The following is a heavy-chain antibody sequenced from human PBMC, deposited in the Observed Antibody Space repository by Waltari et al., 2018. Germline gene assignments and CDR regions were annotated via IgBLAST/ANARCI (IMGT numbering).Heavy chain of an antibody. J-gene: IGHJ6*02. CDR2: ISGSGGSK. D-gene: IGHD6-13*01. Sequence: EVQLLESGGGLVQPGGSLRLSCAASGFTFSSYAMSWVRQAPGKGLEWVSAISGSGGSKYYADSGKGRFTISRDNSKNTLYLQMNSLRAEDTAVYYCAKGPYSSSLDGSGMDVWGQGTTVTVSS. V-gene: IGHV3-23*01. CDR3: AKGPYSSSLDGSGMDV. CDR1: GFTFSSYA.